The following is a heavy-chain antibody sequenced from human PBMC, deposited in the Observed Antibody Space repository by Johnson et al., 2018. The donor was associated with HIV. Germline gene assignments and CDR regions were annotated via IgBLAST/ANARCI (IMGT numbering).Heavy chain of an antibody. CDR1: GFTFSSYG. J-gene: IGHJ3*02. V-gene: IGHV3-30*02. D-gene: IGHD2-15*01. Sequence: QMMLVESGGGVVQPGGSLRLSCAASGFTFSSYGMHWVRQAPGKGLEWVALIRYDGSKKYYADSVKGRFTISRDNSKNTMDLQMNSLRAEDTAVYYCAKDRAVAATSGAGAFDIWGQGTMVTVSS. CDR2: IRYDGSKK. CDR3: AKDRAVAATSGAGAFDI.